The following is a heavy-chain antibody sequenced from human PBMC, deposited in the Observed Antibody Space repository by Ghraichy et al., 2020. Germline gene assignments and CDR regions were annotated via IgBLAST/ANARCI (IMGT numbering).Heavy chain of an antibody. CDR3: AKANTPPNYGDFS. Sequence: GGSLRLSCAASGFTLSNYAMLWVRQAPGKGLEWLSAISISGAGTYYADSVKGRFTISRDTFKNTLYLQMNSLRAEDTAVYYCAKANTPPNYGDFSWGQGTLVTFSS. D-gene: IGHD4-17*01. V-gene: IGHV3-23*01. CDR2: ISISGAGT. CDR1: GFTLSNYA. J-gene: IGHJ5*02.